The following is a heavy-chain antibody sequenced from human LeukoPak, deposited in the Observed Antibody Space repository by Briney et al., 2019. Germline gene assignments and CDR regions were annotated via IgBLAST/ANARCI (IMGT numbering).Heavy chain of an antibody. CDR1: GGSVNSGGYY. V-gene: IGHV4-61*08. Sequence: PSETLSLTCTVSGGSVNSGGYYWSWIRQPPGKGLEWIGYIYYSGSTNYKSPLKSRVTISLDTSKNQFSLKLSSVTAADTAVFYCARTNWNGGYYFDYWGQGTLVTVSS. CDR3: ARTNWNGGYYFDY. D-gene: IGHD1-1*01. J-gene: IGHJ4*02. CDR2: IYYSGST.